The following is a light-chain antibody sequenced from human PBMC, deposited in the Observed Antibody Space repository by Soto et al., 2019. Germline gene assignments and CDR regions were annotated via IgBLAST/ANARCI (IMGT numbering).Light chain of an antibody. Sequence: DIVMTQSPDSLAVSLGERATMNCKCSRIVLYKSNNKNHLAWYLQKPGQSPQLLIYEVSTRVSGVPDRFSGSGSGTDFTLEISRVETDDVGIYYCMQSTQLPPTFGQGTRLEIK. CDR1: RIVLYKSNNKNH. CDR2: EVS. V-gene: IGKV4-1*01. J-gene: IGKJ5*01. CDR3: MQSTQLPPT.